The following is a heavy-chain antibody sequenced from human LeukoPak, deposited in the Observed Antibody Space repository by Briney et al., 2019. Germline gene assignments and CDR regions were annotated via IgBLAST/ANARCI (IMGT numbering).Heavy chain of an antibody. J-gene: IGHJ6*02. D-gene: IGHD2-15*01. CDR3: VRGYSFGPYGMDV. V-gene: IGHV3-64D*09. Sequence: TGGSLRLSCSASRFPFSSYAMHWVRQAPGKGLEYVSAISDSGGSTYYADSVKGRFTISRDNSKNTLYLQMSSLRAEDTAVYFCVRGYSFGPYGMDVWGQGTTVTVSS. CDR1: RFPFSSYA. CDR2: ISDSGGST.